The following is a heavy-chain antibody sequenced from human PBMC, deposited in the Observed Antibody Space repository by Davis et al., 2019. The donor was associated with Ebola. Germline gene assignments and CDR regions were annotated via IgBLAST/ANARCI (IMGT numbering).Heavy chain of an antibody. V-gene: IGHV6-1*01. Sequence: PSETLSPTCAISGDSVSSGGWNWIRQSPSRGLEWLGRTYYSSKWYNDYAVSVKSRISINADTSKNQFSLQLSSVIPEDTGLYYCARGWFRGSMDVWGEGTTVTVSS. CDR1: GDSVSSGG. D-gene: IGHD3-10*01. J-gene: IGHJ6*04. CDR3: ARGWFRGSMDV. CDR2: TYYSSKWYN.